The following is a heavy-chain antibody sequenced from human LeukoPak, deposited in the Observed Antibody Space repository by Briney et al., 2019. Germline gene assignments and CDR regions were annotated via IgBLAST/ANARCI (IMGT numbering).Heavy chain of an antibody. CDR3: AEDRGITMVRGVTPRFDP. CDR1: GFTFSSFS. V-gene: IGHV3-30-3*01. J-gene: IGHJ5*02. D-gene: IGHD3-10*01. Sequence: GGSLRLSCAASGFTFSSFSMHWVRQAPGKGLEWVSVISSDGSTKYFADSVKGRFTISRDNSKNTLYLQMNSLRAEDTAVYYCAEDRGITMVRGVTPRFDPWGQGTLVTVSS. CDR2: ISSDGSTK.